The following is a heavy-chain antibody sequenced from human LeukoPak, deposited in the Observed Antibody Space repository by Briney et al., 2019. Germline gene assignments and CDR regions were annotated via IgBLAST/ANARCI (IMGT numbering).Heavy chain of an antibody. CDR1: GFTFSNAW. CDR3: TTDAGYEDYFDY. Sequence: GGSLRPSCAASGFTFSNAWMSWVRQAPGKGLEWVGRIKSKTDGGTTDYAAPVKGRFTISRDDSKNTLYLQMNSLKTEDTAVYYCTTDAGYEDYFDYWGQGTLVTVSS. CDR2: IKSKTDGGTT. V-gene: IGHV3-15*01. J-gene: IGHJ4*02. D-gene: IGHD1-1*01.